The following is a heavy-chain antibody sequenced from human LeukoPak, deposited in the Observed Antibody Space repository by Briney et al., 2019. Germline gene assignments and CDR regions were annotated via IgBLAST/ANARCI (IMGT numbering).Heavy chain of an antibody. J-gene: IGHJ5*02. CDR2: IIPIFGTA. V-gene: IGHV1-69*13. CDR3: ARDRAEIVVVPAAIGWFDP. D-gene: IGHD2-2*02. CDR1: GYTFTNYH. Sequence: RASVKVSCKASGYTFTNYHISWVRQAPGQGLEWMGGIIPIFGTANYAQKFQGRVTITADESTSTAYMELSSLRSEDTAVYYCARDRAEIVVVPAAIGWFDPWGQGTLVTVSS.